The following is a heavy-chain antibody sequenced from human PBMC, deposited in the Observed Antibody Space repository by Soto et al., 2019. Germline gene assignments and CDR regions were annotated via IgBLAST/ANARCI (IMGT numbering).Heavy chain of an antibody. CDR2: ISAYNGNT. Sequence: GASVNVSCKSSGYTFTSYCISWVRQAPGQGLEWMGWISAYNGNTNYAQKLQGRVTMTTDTSTSTAYMELRSLRSDDTAVYYCARDRGVSSGWYSGFDYWGQGTLVTVSS. CDR3: ARDRGVSSGWYSGFDY. J-gene: IGHJ4*02. D-gene: IGHD6-19*01. CDR1: GYTFTSYC. V-gene: IGHV1-18*04.